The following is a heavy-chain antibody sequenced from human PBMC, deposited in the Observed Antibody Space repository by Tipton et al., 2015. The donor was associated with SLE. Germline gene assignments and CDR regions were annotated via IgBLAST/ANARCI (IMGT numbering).Heavy chain of an antibody. CDR3: ARDCGYGSASH. CDR1: GFTFNTYS. Sequence: SLRLSCAASGFTFNTYSMNWVRQAPGKGLEWVAVISYDGTNKYYADSVKGRFTISRDNSKNTLYLQMNSLRAEDTAVYYCARDCGYGSASHWGQGTLVTVSS. D-gene: IGHD3-10*01. V-gene: IGHV3-30*03. CDR2: ISYDGTNK. J-gene: IGHJ4*02.